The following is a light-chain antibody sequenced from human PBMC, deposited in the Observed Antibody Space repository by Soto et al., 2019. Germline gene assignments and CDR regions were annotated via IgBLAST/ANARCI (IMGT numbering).Light chain of an antibody. CDR3: QQYDTSPTT. CDR1: QSVGSY. V-gene: IGKV3-20*01. CDR2: GAS. J-gene: IGKJ5*01. Sequence: IVLTQSPGTLSLSPGERATVSCRASQSVGSYLAWYQQKPGQAPRLLIFGASSRVIGVPGRFSGSGSGTDFTLPISRLEPEDFAVYYCQQYDTSPTTFGQGARLDIK.